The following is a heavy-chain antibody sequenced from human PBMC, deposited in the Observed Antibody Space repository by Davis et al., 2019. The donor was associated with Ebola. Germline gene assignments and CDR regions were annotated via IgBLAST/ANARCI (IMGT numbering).Heavy chain of an antibody. CDR2: ISSSSSYI. CDR1: GFSFSSYS. V-gene: IGHV3-21*01. D-gene: IGHD2-21*02. J-gene: IGHJ4*02. CDR3: ARETVNCGGDCLDY. Sequence: PGGSLRLSCAASGFSFSSYSMNWVRQAPGKGLEWVSSISSSSSYIYYADSVKGRFTISRDNAKNSLYLQMNSLRAEDTAVYYCARETVNCGGDCLDYWGQGSLVTVSS.